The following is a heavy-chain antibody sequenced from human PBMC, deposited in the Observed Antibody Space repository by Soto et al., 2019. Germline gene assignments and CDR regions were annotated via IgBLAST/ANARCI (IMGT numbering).Heavy chain of an antibody. J-gene: IGHJ4*02. CDR2: IKQDGSEK. V-gene: IGHV3-7*03. D-gene: IGHD7-27*01. CDR1: GFTFSSYW. Sequence: GGSLRLSCAASGFTFSSYWMSWVRQAPGKGLEWVANIKQDGSEKYYVDSVKGRFTISRDNAKNSLYLQMNSLRAEDTAVYYGARAGINWVATDFDYWGQGTLVTVSS. CDR3: ARAGINWVATDFDY.